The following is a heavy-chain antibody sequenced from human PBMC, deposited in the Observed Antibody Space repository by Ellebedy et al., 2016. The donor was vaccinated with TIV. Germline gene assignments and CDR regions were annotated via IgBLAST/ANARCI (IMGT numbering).Heavy chain of an antibody. D-gene: IGHD1-26*01. Sequence: GGSLRLSXAASGFTFTNHWMNWVRQAPGKGLEWVANIKQDGSLRYYVDSVRGRFTISRDNAQNSLYLQMNSLRAEDTAVYYCARWSLPFDYWGQGALVTVSS. CDR3: ARWSLPFDY. CDR1: GFTFTNHW. V-gene: IGHV3-7*03. J-gene: IGHJ4*02. CDR2: IKQDGSLR.